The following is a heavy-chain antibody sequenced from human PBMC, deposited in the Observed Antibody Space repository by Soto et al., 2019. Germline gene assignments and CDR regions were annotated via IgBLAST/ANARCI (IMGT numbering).Heavy chain of an antibody. CDR1: GYTFTGYY. Sequence: GASVKVSCKASGYTFTGYYMHCVRQAPGQGLEWMGWINPNSGGTNYAQKFQGWVTMTRDTSISTAYMELSRLRSDDTAVYYCARDGASIFGVDAYYYYYGMDVWGQGTTVTVSS. J-gene: IGHJ6*02. D-gene: IGHD3-3*01. V-gene: IGHV1-2*04. CDR3: ARDGASIFGVDAYYYYYGMDV. CDR2: INPNSGGT.